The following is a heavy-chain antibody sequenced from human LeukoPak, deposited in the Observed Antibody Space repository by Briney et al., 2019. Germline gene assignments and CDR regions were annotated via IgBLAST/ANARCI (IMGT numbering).Heavy chain of an antibody. J-gene: IGHJ4*02. D-gene: IGHD4-17*01. V-gene: IGHV3-30*18. Sequence: PGRSLRLSCAASGFTFSSYGMHWVRQAPGKGLEWVAVISFDGSNKYSADSVRGRFTISRDNSKNTLYPQMNSLRAEDTAVYYCANLYGDYPDYWGQGTLVTVSS. CDR3: ANLYGDYPDY. CDR1: GFTFSSYG. CDR2: ISFDGSNK.